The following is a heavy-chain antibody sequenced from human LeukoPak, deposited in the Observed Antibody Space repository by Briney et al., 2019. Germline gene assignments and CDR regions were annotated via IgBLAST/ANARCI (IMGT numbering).Heavy chain of an antibody. Sequence: TSETLSLTCTVSGGSISSGDYYWTWIRQPPGKGLEWIGHIYYSGRTYYNPSLRSRVTMSLDTSKNQFSLKLNSVTAADTSVYYCARHAGVDDNSWYYFDYWGQGTLVTVSS. CDR2: IYYSGRT. CDR1: GGSISSGDYY. D-gene: IGHD6-13*01. CDR3: ARHAGVDDNSWYYFDY. V-gene: IGHV4-30-4*08. J-gene: IGHJ4*02.